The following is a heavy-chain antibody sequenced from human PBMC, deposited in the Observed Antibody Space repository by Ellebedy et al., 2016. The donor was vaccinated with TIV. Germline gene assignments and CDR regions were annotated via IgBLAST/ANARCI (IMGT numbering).Heavy chain of an antibody. D-gene: IGHD3-3*01. J-gene: IGHJ4*02. CDR1: GYSFTSYW. CDR2: IYPGDSDT. V-gene: IGHV5-51*01. Sequence: GGSLRLXXKGSGYSFTSYWIGWVRQMPGKGLEWMGIIYPGDSDTRYSPSFQGQVTISADKSISTAYLQWSSLKASDTAMYYCARHRDYDFWSGYSFDYWGQGTLVTVSS. CDR3: ARHRDYDFWSGYSFDY.